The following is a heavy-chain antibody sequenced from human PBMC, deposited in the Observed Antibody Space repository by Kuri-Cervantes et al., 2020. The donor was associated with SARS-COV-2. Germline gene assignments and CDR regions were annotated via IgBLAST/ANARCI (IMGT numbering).Heavy chain of an antibody. CDR2: ISGGGTSS. J-gene: IGHJ4*02. D-gene: IGHD2-2*01. CDR3: AKDRDYYSRHNTFHY. Sequence: GGSLRLSCAASGFTFSSYAMSWVRQAPGKGLEWVSCISGGGTSSDYSDSVKGRFTISRDNSKNTLYLVMDNLRGEDTAVYFRAKDRDYYSRHNTFHYWGQGAQVTVSS. CDR1: GFTFSSYA. V-gene: IGHV3-23*01.